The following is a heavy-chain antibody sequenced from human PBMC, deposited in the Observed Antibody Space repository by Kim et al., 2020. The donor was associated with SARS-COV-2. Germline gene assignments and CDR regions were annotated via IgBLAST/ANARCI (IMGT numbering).Heavy chain of an antibody. CDR1: GDSVSSNSAA. V-gene: IGHV6-1*01. J-gene: IGHJ6*02. CDR3: ARFAGIFANYYYYGMDV. D-gene: IGHD6-13*01. Sequence: SQTLSLTCAISGDSVSSNSAAWHWIRQSPSRGLEWLGRTYYRSKWYNDYAVSVKSRITINPDTSKNQFSLQLNSVTPEDTAVYYCARFAGIFANYYYYGMDVWGQGTTVTVSS. CDR2: TYYRSKWYN.